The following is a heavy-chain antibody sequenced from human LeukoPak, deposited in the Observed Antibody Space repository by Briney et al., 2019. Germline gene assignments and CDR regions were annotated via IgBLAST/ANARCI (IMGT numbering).Heavy chain of an antibody. Sequence: PGRSLRLSCAASGFTFSSYGMPWVRQAPGKGLEWVAVISYDGSNKYYADSVKGRFTISRDNSKNTLYLQMNSLRAEDTAVYYCAKDLVEQWLVSIDGYYYYGMDVWGQGTTVTVSS. V-gene: IGHV3-30*18. J-gene: IGHJ6*02. CDR1: GFTFSSYG. CDR3: AKDLVEQWLVSIDGYYYYGMDV. D-gene: IGHD6-19*01. CDR2: ISYDGSNK.